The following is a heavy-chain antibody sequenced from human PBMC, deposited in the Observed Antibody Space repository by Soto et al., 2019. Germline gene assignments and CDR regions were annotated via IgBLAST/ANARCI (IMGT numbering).Heavy chain of an antibody. V-gene: IGHV3-30*18. CDR2: ISYDGSNK. CDR1: GFTFSSYG. J-gene: IGHJ3*02. CDR3: AKEAPHYGDYEGDSIFDI. Sequence: QVQLVESGGGVVQPGRSLRLSCAASGFTFSSYGMHWVRQAPGKGLEWVAGISYDGSNKYYADSVKGRFTISRDNSKNTLYLQMNSLRAEDTAVYYCAKEAPHYGDYEGDSIFDIWGQGTMVTVSS. D-gene: IGHD4-17*01.